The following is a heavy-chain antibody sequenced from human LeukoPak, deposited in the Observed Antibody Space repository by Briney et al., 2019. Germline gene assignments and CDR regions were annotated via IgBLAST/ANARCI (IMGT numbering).Heavy chain of an antibody. CDR2: ISSNGGST. CDR1: GFTFSSYA. D-gene: IGHD6-19*01. V-gene: IGHV3-64*01. J-gene: IGHJ4*02. CDR3: ARDGWLVVIGALNY. Sequence: PGGSLRLSCAASGFTFSSYAMHWVRQAPGKGLEYVSAISSNGGSTYYANSVKGRFTISRDNSKNTLYLQMGSLRAEDMAVYYCARDGWLVVIGALNYWGQGTLVTVSS.